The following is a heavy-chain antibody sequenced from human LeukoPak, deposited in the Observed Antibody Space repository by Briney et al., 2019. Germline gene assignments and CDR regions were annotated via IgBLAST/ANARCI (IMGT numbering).Heavy chain of an antibody. CDR3: ARGARRVYYYYGMDV. Sequence: SETLSLTCTVSGGSISSYYWSWIRQPPGKGLEWIGYIYYSGSTNYNPSPKSRVTISVDTSKNQFSLKLSSVTAADTAVYYCARGARRVYYYYGMDVWGQGTTVTVSS. V-gene: IGHV4-59*01. D-gene: IGHD1-14*01. CDR2: IYYSGST. CDR1: GGSISSYY. J-gene: IGHJ6*02.